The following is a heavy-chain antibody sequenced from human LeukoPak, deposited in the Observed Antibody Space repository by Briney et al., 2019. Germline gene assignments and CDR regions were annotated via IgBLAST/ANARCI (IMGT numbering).Heavy chain of an antibody. D-gene: IGHD5-18*01. Sequence: SVKVSCKASGGTFSSYAISWVRQAPGQGLEWMGGIIPIFGTANYAQKFQGRVTITADESTSTAYMELSSLRSDDTAVYYCARTAMVKFNWFDPWGQGTLVTVSS. CDR2: IIPIFGTA. V-gene: IGHV1-69*13. J-gene: IGHJ5*02. CDR3: ARTAMVKFNWFDP. CDR1: GGTFSSYA.